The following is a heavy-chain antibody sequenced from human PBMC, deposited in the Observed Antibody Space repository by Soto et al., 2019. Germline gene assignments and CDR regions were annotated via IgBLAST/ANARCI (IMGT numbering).Heavy chain of an antibody. Sequence: GGSLRLSCAASGFTFSSYSMNWVRQPPGKGLEWVSSISSSSSYIYYADSEKGRFTISRDNTKNSLYLQMNSLRAEDTAVYYCARVDYNWNDVDAFDIWGQGTRVTVSS. CDR3: ARVDYNWNDVDAFDI. V-gene: IGHV3-21*01. D-gene: IGHD1-1*01. J-gene: IGHJ3*02. CDR1: GFTFSSYS. CDR2: ISSSSSYI.